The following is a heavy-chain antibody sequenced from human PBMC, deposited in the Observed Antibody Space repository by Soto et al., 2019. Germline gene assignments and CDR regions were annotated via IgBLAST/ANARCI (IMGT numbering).Heavy chain of an antibody. J-gene: IGHJ4*02. D-gene: IGHD2-15*01. CDR2: IYAGGDT. CDR3: ARGLGFCSGGACYEY. V-gene: IGHV3-23*03. Sequence: EMQLLESGGGLGQPGGSLRLSCVASPITVYNFAAMTWVRQAPGKGLEWVSVIYAGGDTFYADSVKGRFTISRDTSENMVYLQMRSLTVEDTAVYHCARGLGFCSGGACYEYWGQGTVVTVSS. CDR1: PITVYNFAA.